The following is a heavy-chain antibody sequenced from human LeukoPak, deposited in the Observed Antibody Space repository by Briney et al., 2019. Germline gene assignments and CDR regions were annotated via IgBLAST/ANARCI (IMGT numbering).Heavy chain of an antibody. CDR1: GDSVSSNSAA. V-gene: IGHV6-1*01. J-gene: IGHJ6*02. CDR3: ARGPRNSSGWYYYYYGMDV. CDR2: TYYRSKWYN. D-gene: IGHD6-19*01. Sequence: SQTLSLTCAISGDSVSSNSAAWNWIRQSPSRGLEWLGRTYYRSKWYNDYAVSVKSRITINPDTSKNQFSLQLNSVTPEDTAMYYCARGPRNSSGWYYYYYGMDVWGQGTTVTVSS.